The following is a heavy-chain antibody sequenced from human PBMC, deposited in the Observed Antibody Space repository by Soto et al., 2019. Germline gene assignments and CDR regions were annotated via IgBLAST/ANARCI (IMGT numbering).Heavy chain of an antibody. J-gene: IGHJ6*02. V-gene: IGHV1-69*06. D-gene: IGHD3-9*01. CDR1: GGTFSSYA. Sequence: ASVKVSCKASGGTFSSYAISWVRQAPGQGLEWMGGIIPIFGTANYAQKFQGRVTITADKSTSTAYMELSSLRSEDTAVYYCASLNYDILTGYKDYYYGMDVWGQGTTGTVSS. CDR2: IIPIFGTA. CDR3: ASLNYDILTGYKDYYYGMDV.